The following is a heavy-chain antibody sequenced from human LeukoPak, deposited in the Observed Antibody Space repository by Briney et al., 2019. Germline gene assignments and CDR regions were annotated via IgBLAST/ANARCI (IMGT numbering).Heavy chain of an antibody. CDR2: ISSSSSYI. D-gene: IGHD3-3*01. CDR1: GFTFSSYS. J-gene: IGHJ3*02. V-gene: IGHV3-21*04. CDR3: AKDRDATGITGAIDI. Sequence: PGGSLRLSCAASGFTFSSYSMNWVRQAPGKGLEWVSSISSSSSYIYYADSVKGRFTISRDNSKNTLNLQMNSLRAEDTAVYYCAKDRDATGITGAIDIWGQGTMVTVSS.